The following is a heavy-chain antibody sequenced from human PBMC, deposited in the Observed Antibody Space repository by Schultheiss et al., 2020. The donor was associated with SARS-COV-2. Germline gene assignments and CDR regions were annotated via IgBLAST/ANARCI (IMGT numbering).Heavy chain of an antibody. J-gene: IGHJ4*02. CDR2: ISYDGSNK. V-gene: IGHV3-30*01. Sequence: GESLKISCAASGFTFSTYAMHWVRQAPGKGLEWVAVISYDGSNKYYADSVKGRFTISRDNSKNTLYLQMNSLRAEDTAVYYCARDGTRERSGYSSYFDYWGQGTLVTVSS. CDR1: GFTFSTYA. CDR3: ARDGTRERSGYSSYFDY. D-gene: IGHD3-22*01.